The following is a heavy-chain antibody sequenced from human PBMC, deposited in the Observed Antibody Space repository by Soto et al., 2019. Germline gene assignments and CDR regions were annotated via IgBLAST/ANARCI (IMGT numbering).Heavy chain of an antibody. CDR1: GYTFSSYG. CDR2: ISAYNGNT. J-gene: IGHJ5*02. D-gene: IGHD6-13*01. V-gene: IGHV1-18*04. Sequence: ASVTVSSKASGYTFSSYGISWVRQAPGHGLEWLGRISAYNGNTNYTQKLQGRVTMTTDTSTRTAYMELRSLRSDDTAVYYCAGDPTWGIAAAGTPHWFDPWGQGTLVTVSS. CDR3: AGDPTWGIAAAGTPHWFDP.